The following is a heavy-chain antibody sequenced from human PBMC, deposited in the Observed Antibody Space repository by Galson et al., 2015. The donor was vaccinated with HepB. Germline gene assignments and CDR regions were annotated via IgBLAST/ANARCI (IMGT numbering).Heavy chain of an antibody. J-gene: IGHJ4*02. CDR2: INPSGGST. Sequence: SVKVSCKASGYTFGSYYLHWVRQAPGQGLEWMGIINPSGGSTTYAQKFQGRITITADESKTTTYMELRSLRSEDTAVYYCARQYDTSGYYAYWGQGTQVTVSS. CDR1: GYTFGSYY. V-gene: IGHV1-46*01. D-gene: IGHD3-22*01. CDR3: ARQYDTSGYYAY.